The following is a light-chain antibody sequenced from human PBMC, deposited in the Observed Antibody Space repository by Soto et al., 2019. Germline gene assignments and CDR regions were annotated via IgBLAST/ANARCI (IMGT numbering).Light chain of an antibody. J-gene: IGKJ4*01. CDR3: QQDNVWPLT. CDR1: QSVSSN. CDR2: VAS. Sequence: EIVMTQSPATLSVSPGERATLSCRASQSVSSNLAWYQQKPGQTPKLLIYVASTRATGIPARFSGSGSGTEFTITISSLQSEEFAVYYCQQDNVWPLTFGGGTKVEFK. V-gene: IGKV3-15*01.